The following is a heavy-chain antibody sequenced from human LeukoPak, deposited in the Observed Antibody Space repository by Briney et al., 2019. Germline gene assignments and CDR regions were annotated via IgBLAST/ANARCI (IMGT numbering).Heavy chain of an antibody. CDR1: GGSISSYY. Sequence: KTSETLSLTCTVSGGSISSYYWSWIRQPPGKGLEWIGYIYYTGSTNYNPSLKSRVTISGDTSKNQFSLKLSAVTAADTAVYYCARGYYESSGHSNPFDSWGQGTLVTVSS. V-gene: IGHV4-59*01. J-gene: IGHJ4*02. CDR3: ARGYYESSGHSNPFDS. D-gene: IGHD3-22*01. CDR2: IYYTGST.